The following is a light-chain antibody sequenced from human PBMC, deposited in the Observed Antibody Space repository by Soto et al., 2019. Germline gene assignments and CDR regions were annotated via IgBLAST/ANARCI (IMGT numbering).Light chain of an antibody. V-gene: IGLV1-44*01. CDR3: AAWDDSLDGSVV. CDR2: SNN. Sequence: QPVLTQPPSASGTPGQRVTISCSGSSSNIGSKTVNWYQQLPGTAPKLLIYSNNQRPSGVPDRFSGSKSGTSASLAISGLQSEDEADYYCAAWDDSLDGSVVFGGGTKLTVL. J-gene: IGLJ2*01. CDR1: SSNIGSKT.